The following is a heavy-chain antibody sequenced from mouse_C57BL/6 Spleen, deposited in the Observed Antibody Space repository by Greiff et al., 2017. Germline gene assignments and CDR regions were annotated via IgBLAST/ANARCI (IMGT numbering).Heavy chain of an antibody. V-gene: IGHV2-9-1*01. CDR1: GFSLTSYA. D-gene: IGHD2-4*01. Sequence: VQLQESGPGLVAPSQSLSITCTVSGFSLTSYAISWVRQPPGKGLEWLGVIWTGGGTNYNSALKSRLSISKDNSKSQVFLKMNSLQTDDTARYYCARNDYDEGYYYAMDYWGQGTSVTVSS. CDR3: ARNDYDEGYYYAMDY. CDR2: IWTGGGT. J-gene: IGHJ4*01.